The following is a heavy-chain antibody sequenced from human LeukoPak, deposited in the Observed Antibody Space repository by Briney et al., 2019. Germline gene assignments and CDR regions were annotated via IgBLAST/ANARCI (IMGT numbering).Heavy chain of an antibody. V-gene: IGHV1-69*01. Sequence: ASVKVSCKASGGTFSSYAISWVRQAPGQGLEWMGGIIPIFGTANYAQKFQGRVTITADESTSTAYMELSSLRSEDTAVYYCARERQGIVAALYYWGQGTLVTVSS. J-gene: IGHJ4*02. CDR2: IIPIFGTA. CDR1: GGTFSSYA. D-gene: IGHD6-13*01. CDR3: ARERQGIVAALYY.